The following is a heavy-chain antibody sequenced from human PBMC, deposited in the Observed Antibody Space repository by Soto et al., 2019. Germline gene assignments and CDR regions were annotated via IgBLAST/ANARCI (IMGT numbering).Heavy chain of an antibody. CDR1: GFSLRNGGLG. V-gene: IGHV2-5*01. Sequence: QITLKESGPTLVKSTQTLTLTCSFSGFSLRNGGLGVCWIRQPPGKALEWVALIYWNDDKRYSPFLKNRLTLIKDTLKAQVVLTMTNVDPVDTATYYCAHKLDTVDWFGPWGQGILVTVSS. J-gene: IGHJ5*02. CDR2: IYWNDDK. D-gene: IGHD5-18*01. CDR3: AHKLDTVDWFGP.